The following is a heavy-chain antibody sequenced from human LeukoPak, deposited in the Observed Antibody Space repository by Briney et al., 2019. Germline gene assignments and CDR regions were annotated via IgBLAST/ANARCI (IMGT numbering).Heavy chain of an antibody. CDR3: ARAPIAAAGTEWFDY. CDR2: INPNSGGT. CDR1: GYTFTGYY. V-gene: IGHV1-2*04. J-gene: IGHJ4*02. D-gene: IGHD6-13*01. Sequence: ASVKVSCKASGYTFTGYYMHWVRQAPGHGLEWMGWINPNSGGTNYAQKFQGWVTMTRDTSISTAYMELSRLRSDDTAVYYCARAPIAAAGTEWFDYWGQGTLVTVSS.